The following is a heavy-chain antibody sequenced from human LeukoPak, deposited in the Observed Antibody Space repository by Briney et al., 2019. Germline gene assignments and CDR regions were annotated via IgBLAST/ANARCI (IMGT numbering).Heavy chain of an antibody. D-gene: IGHD1-14*01. J-gene: IGHJ4*02. CDR3: ARDRRYNGAPTDFDY. Sequence: GRTLTLTCTASGFTISSYSMQWLRQTPGKGLEWVGIISNSGKNTFYGEAVKGRFTISRDNANNSLYLQMNILRADDTVYYSCARDRRYNGAPTDFDYWGQGTLVTVSS. V-gene: IGHV3-30*04. CDR1: GFTISSYS. CDR2: ISNSGKNT.